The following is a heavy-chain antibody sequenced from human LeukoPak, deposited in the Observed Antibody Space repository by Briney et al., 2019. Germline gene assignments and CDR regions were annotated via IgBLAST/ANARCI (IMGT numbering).Heavy chain of an antibody. CDR3: ARDYSYEAPGLTGTTGY. V-gene: IGHV3-7*03. CDR2: IKQDGSEK. D-gene: IGHD1-7*01. Sequence: PGGSLRLSCAVSGFTFSGFWMSWVRQAPGKGLEWVANIKQDGSEKYYVDSVKGRFTISRDNAKNSLYLQMNSLRAEDTAVYYCARDYSYEAPGLTGTTGYWGQGTLVTVSS. J-gene: IGHJ4*02. CDR1: GFTFSGFW.